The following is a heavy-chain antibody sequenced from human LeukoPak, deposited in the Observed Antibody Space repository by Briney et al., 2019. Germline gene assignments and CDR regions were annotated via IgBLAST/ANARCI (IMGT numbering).Heavy chain of an antibody. CDR1: GFAFSSQA. CDR2: SSSSGTYI. Sequence: GGSLRLSCAASGFAFSSQAMGWVRQAPGKGLEWVSSSSSSGTYIYYADSVKGRFTISRDNAKNSLYLQMNSLRAEDTAVYYCARATYDSSGYYTFDYWGQGTLVTVSS. CDR3: ARATYDSSGYYTFDY. D-gene: IGHD3-22*01. J-gene: IGHJ4*02. V-gene: IGHV3-21*01.